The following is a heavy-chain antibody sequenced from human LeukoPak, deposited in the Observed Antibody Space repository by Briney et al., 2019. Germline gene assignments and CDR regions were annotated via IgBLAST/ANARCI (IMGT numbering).Heavy chain of an antibody. CDR1: GFAVSSNH. CDR3: ARGLAQAGILGVFDY. J-gene: IGHJ4*02. Sequence: PGGSLRLSCAASGFAVSSNHMNWVRQAPGEGLEWVSLTHSGGSTYYADSVKGRFTISRDNSRNTLDLQMNTLRAEDTAVYYCARGLAQAGILGVFDYWGQGTLVTVSS. CDR2: THSGGST. V-gene: IGHV3-53*01. D-gene: IGHD6-13*01.